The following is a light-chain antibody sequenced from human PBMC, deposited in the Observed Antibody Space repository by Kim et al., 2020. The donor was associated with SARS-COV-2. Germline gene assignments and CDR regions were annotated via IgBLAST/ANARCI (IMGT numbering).Light chain of an antibody. Sequence: PGESAPRSCRASQSVSSSYLAGYQQTPGQAPRLLIYGASSRATGIPDRFSGSGSGTDFTLTISRLEPEDFAVYYCQQYGSSPRTFGQGTKVDIK. CDR3: QQYGSSPRT. J-gene: IGKJ1*01. V-gene: IGKV3-20*01. CDR2: GAS. CDR1: QSVSSSY.